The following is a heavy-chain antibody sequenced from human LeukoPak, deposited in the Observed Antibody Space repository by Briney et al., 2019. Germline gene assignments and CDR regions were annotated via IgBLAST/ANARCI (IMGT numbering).Heavy chain of an antibody. CDR1: GFTFSSHG. CDR2: ISYDGSKK. CDR3: ARDGRGYSFDD. J-gene: IGHJ4*02. Sequence: GRSLRLSCAASGFTFSSHGMHWVRQAPGKGLEWVALISYDGSKKNYADSVKGRFTISRDNSKNTQSLQMNSLRADDTAVYYCARDGRGYSFDDWGQGTLVTVSS. V-gene: IGHV3-30-3*01. D-gene: IGHD3-10*01.